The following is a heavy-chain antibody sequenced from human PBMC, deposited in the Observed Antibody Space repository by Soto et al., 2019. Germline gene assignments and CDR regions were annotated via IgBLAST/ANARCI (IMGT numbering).Heavy chain of an antibody. Sequence: PGGSLRLSCAASGFTFSSYGMHWVRQAPGKGLEWVAVISYDGSNKYYADSVKGRFTISRDNSKNTLYLQMNSLRAEDTAVYYCASNYLYYYGSGNTNYYGMDVWGQGTTVTVSS. V-gene: IGHV3-30*03. J-gene: IGHJ6*02. CDR3: ASNYLYYYGSGNTNYYGMDV. D-gene: IGHD3-10*01. CDR2: ISYDGSNK. CDR1: GFTFSSYG.